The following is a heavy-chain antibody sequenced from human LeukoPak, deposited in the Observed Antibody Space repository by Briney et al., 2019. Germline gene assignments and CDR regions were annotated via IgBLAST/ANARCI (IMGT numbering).Heavy chain of an antibody. Sequence: SETLSLTCAVYGGSFSGYYWSWIRQPPGKGLEWIGYIYYSGSTNYNPSLKSRVTISVDTSKNQFSLKLSSVTAADTAVYYCARGRTSHYFDYWGQGTLVTVSS. CDR1: GGSFSGYY. CDR2: IYYSGST. V-gene: IGHV4-59*01. J-gene: IGHJ4*02. CDR3: ARGRTSHYFDY.